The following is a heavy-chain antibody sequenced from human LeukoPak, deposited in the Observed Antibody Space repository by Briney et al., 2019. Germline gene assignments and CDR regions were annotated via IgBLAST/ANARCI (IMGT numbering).Heavy chain of an antibody. Sequence: ASVKVSCKASGYTFTSYYMHWVRQAPGQGLEWMGIINPSGGSTSYAQKFQGRVTITADESTSTAYMELSSLRSEDTAVYYCARGEYSYDFDYWGQGTLVTVSS. CDR3: ARGEYSYDFDY. J-gene: IGHJ4*02. CDR1: GYTFTSYY. CDR2: INPSGGST. V-gene: IGHV1-46*01. D-gene: IGHD5-18*01.